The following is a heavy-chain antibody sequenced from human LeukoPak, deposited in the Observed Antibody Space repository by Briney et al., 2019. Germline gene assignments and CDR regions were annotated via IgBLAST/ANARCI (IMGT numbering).Heavy chain of an antibody. V-gene: IGHV3-23*01. J-gene: IGHJ4*02. CDR1: GFTFSSYA. Sequence: PGGSLRLSCAASGFTFSSYAMSWVRQAPGKGLEWVSSINSGGGITYYADSVKGRFTISRDNSKNTLYLQMNTLRAEDTALYYCAKSGANSLDPYYFDYWGQGTLVTVSS. CDR2: INSGGGIT. CDR3: AKSGANSLDPYYFDY. D-gene: IGHD7-27*01.